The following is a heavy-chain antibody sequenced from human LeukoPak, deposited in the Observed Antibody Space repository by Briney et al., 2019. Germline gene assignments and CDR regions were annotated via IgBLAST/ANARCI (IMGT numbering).Heavy chain of an antibody. J-gene: IGHJ4*02. V-gene: IGHV3-23*01. CDR2: ISGSGGRT. Sequence: GGSLRLSCAASGFTFSSYAMNWVRQAPGKGLEWVSTISGSGGRTYYTDSVKGRFTISRDNSKNMLYLRMSSLRVEDTAVYYCAKDLDSSGYYGGDYWGQGTLVTVSS. CDR3: AKDLDSSGYYGGDY. CDR1: GFTFSSYA. D-gene: IGHD3-22*01.